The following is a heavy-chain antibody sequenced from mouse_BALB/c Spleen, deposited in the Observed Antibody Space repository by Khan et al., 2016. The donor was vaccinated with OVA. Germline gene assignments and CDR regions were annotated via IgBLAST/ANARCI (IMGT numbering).Heavy chain of an antibody. V-gene: IGHV1-20*02. J-gene: IGHJ2*01. D-gene: IGHD1-1*01. CDR3: ARTDGSDVDY. CDR2: INPHIGET. CDR1: GYSFTGYF. Sequence: VQLKQSGPELVKPGASVKISCKASGYSFTGYFMNWVMQSHGKSLEWIGRINPHIGETLYNQKFKGKATLTVDESSSTVYMELRSLASEDSASYYCARTDGSDVDYWGQGTTLTVSS.